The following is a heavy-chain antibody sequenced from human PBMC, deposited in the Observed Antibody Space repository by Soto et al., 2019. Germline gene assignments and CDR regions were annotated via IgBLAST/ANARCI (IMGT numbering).Heavy chain of an antibody. CDR3: ARGYSGYDYSIGYYYGMDI. CDR2: MNPNSGNT. V-gene: IGHV1-8*01. D-gene: IGHD5-12*01. J-gene: IGHJ6*02. Sequence: ASVKVSCKASGYTFTSYDINWVRQATGQGLEWMGWMNPNSGNTGYAQKFQGRVTMTRNTSISTAYMELSSLRSEDTAVYYCARGYSGYDYSIGYYYGMDIWGQGTTVTVSS. CDR1: GYTFTSYD.